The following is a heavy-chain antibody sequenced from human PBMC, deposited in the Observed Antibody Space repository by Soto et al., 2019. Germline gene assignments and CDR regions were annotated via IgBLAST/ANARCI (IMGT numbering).Heavy chain of an antibody. D-gene: IGHD3-10*01. J-gene: IGHJ4*02. CDR1: GFTFTSHH. Sequence: QVQFVQSGAEKREPGASVKVTCKTSGFTFTSHHMHWVRQAPGQRLEWMGLIIAGDGYTQYARAFQDRVTFTRDTSAGTAYLEFRGLTFEDTAVYYCARAIGMVALDYWGQGTLVTVSS. CDR3: ARAIGMVALDY. CDR2: IIAGDGYT. V-gene: IGHV1-3*05.